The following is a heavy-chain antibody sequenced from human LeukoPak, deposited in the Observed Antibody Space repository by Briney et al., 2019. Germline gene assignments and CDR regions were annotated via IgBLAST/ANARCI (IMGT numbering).Heavy chain of an antibody. D-gene: IGHD3-16*01. CDR1: GFTFSNYG. J-gene: IGHJ6*02. Sequence: GGSLRLSCAASGFTFSNYGMHWVRQAPGKGLEWVAVIWFDGSNKYYVDSVKGRFTISRDNAKNSLYPQMSNLRAEDTAVYFCARGGGLDVWGQGATVTVSS. CDR3: ARGGGLDV. CDR2: IWFDGSNK. V-gene: IGHV3-33*03.